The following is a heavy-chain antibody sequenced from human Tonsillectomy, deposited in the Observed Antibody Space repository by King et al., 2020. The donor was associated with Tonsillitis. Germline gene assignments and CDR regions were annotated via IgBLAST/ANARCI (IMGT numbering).Heavy chain of an antibody. Sequence: QLQESGSGLVKPSQTLSLTCAISGGSISSGGYSWSWIRQPPGKGLEWIGYIYHSGSTYYNPSLKSRITMSVDRAKNQFSLKLSSVTAADTGVYYCARELLGVPSPGAYWGPGTPVTVSS. CDR3: ARELLGVPSPGAY. D-gene: IGHD2-15*01. J-gene: IGHJ1*01. CDR2: IYHSGST. V-gene: IGHV4-30-2*01. CDR1: GGSISSGGYS.